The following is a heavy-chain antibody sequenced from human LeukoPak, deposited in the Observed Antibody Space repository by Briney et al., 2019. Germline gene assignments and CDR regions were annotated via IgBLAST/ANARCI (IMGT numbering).Heavy chain of an antibody. CDR2: IYYSGST. V-gene: IGHV4-59*01. J-gene: IGHJ2*01. CDR1: GGSISSYY. CDR3: ARVPYSYGRYWYFDL. Sequence: SETLSLTCTVSGGSISSYYWSWTRQPPGKGLEWIGYIYYSGSTNYNPSLKSRVTISVDTSKNQFSLKLSSVTAADTAVYYCARVPYSYGRYWYFDLWGRGTLVTVSS. D-gene: IGHD5-18*01.